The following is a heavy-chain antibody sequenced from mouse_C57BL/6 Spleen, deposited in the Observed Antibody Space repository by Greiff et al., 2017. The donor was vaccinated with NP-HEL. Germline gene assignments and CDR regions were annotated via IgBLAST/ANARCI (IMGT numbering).Heavy chain of an antibody. D-gene: IGHD2-5*01. CDR2: LYPGDGDT. CDR1: GYAFSSYW. Sequence: QVQLQQSGAELVKPGASVKISCKASGYAFSSYWMNWVKQRPGKGLEWIGQLYPGDGDTNYNGKFKGKATLTADKSSSTAYMQLSSLTSEDSAVYFCASLYSNYAMDYWGQGTSVTVSS. J-gene: IGHJ4*01. V-gene: IGHV1-80*01. CDR3: ASLYSNYAMDY.